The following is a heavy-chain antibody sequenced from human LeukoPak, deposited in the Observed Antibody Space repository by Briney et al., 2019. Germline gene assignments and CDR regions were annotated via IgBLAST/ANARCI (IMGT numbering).Heavy chain of an antibody. V-gene: IGHV4-38-2*01. CDR1: GYSISSGYY. J-gene: IGHJ3*02. D-gene: IGHD3-22*01. Sequence: SETLSLTCAVSGYSISSGYYWGWFRQPPGKGLEWIGSIYHSGSTYYNPSLKSRVTISVDTSKNQFSLKLSSVTAADTAVYYCARHAYYYDSSGYYYLYAFDIWGQGTMVTVSS. CDR3: ARHAYYYDSSGYYYLYAFDI. CDR2: IYHSGST.